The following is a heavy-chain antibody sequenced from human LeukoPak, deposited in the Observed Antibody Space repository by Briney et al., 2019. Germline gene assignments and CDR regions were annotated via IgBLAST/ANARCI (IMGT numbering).Heavy chain of an antibody. CDR1: GGTFSSYA. V-gene: IGHV1-69*05. CDR2: IIPIFGTA. D-gene: IGHD3-22*01. J-gene: IGHJ6*02. CDR3: ARDRWVIVVGDYYYYGMDV. Sequence: GSSVKVSCKASGGTFSSYAISWVRQAPGQGLEWMGGIIPIFGTASYAQKFQGRVTMTRDTSTSTVYMELSSLRSEDTAVYYCARDRWVIVVGDYYYYGMDVWGQGTTVTVSS.